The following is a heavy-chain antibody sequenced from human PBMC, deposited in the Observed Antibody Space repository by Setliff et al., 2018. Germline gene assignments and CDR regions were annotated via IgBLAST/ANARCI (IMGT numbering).Heavy chain of an antibody. CDR1: GFIFSNYW. D-gene: IGHD2-2*01. CDR3: ARDGSIEVGPGTNQELDV. Sequence: GASLTLSCATSGFIFSNYWMAWVRQAPGKGLEWVATIKHDGTYTYYVDSVKGRFAVSRDNTNNSMYLQMNSLGTDDTAVYYCARDGSIEVGPGTNQELDVWGTGTTVTVSS. V-gene: IGHV3-7*03. J-gene: IGHJ6*04. CDR2: IKHDGTYT.